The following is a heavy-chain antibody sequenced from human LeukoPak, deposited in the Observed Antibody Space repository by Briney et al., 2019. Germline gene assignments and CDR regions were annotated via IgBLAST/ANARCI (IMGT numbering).Heavy chain of an antibody. D-gene: IGHD3-3*01. Sequence: ASAKVSRKASGYTFTSYGISWVRQAPGQGLEWMGWISAYNGNTNYAQKLQGRVTMTTDTSTSTAYMELRSLRSDDTAVYYCARGGDFWSGYSWFDPWGQGTLVAVSS. CDR2: ISAYNGNT. V-gene: IGHV1-18*01. CDR3: ARGGDFWSGYSWFDP. J-gene: IGHJ5*02. CDR1: GYTFTSYG.